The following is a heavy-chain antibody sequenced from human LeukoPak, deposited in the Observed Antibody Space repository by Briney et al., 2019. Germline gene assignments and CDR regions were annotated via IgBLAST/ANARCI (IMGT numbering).Heavy chain of an antibody. Sequence: GGSLRLSCAASGFTFDDYAMHWVRQGPGKGLEWVSGVSWNSGTIGYADSVKGRFTISRDNAKNSLYLQMNSLRAEDTAVYYCARDTRKQGFDYWGQGTLVTVSS. J-gene: IGHJ4*02. CDR2: VSWNSGTI. CDR1: GFTFDDYA. D-gene: IGHD1/OR15-1a*01. CDR3: ARDTRKQGFDY. V-gene: IGHV3-9*01.